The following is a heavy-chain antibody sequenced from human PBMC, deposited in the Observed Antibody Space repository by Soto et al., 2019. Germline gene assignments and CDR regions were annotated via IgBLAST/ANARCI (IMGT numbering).Heavy chain of an antibody. CDR2: IYPEDSET. V-gene: IGHV5-51*01. D-gene: IGHD6-13*01. CDR3: ARTAAAGKYYYGVDV. CDR1: GYSFTNYW. Sequence: GESLKISCKGSGYSFTNYWIGWVRQMPGKDLEWIGIIYPEDSETRYSPSFQGLVTISVDKSISTAYLQWSSLKASDTAMYYCARTAAAGKYYYGVDVWGQGTTVTVSS. J-gene: IGHJ6*02.